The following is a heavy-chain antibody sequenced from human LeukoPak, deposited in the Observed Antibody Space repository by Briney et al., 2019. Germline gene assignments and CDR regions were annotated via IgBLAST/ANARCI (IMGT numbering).Heavy chain of an antibody. J-gene: IGHJ4*02. CDR1: GYTFTGYY. CDR3: ARGGEVCSSTSCYRGHEY. Sequence: ASVKVSCKASGYTFTGYYMHWVRQAPGPGLEWMGWINPDTGGTSYAQRFQGRVTMTRDTSISTAYMELSRLTSDDTAVYYCARGGEVCSSTSCYRGHEYWGQGTLVTVSS. V-gene: IGHV1-2*02. CDR2: INPDTGGT. D-gene: IGHD2-2*01.